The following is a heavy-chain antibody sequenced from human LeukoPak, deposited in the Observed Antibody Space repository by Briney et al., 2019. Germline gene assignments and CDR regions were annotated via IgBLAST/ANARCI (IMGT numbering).Heavy chain of an antibody. Sequence: PGDSLRLSCAASGLTFDDYAMNWVRHVPGGGLEWVSGINWNGRITEYADSVKDRFTISRQNTKNSLYLYMNNLGGEDTALYFCARGSVQLWLRDSYYYMDVWGKGTTVTVSS. CDR1: GLTFDDYA. CDR3: ARGSVQLWLRDSYYYMDV. D-gene: IGHD5-18*01. J-gene: IGHJ6*03. CDR2: INWNGRIT. V-gene: IGHV3-20*04.